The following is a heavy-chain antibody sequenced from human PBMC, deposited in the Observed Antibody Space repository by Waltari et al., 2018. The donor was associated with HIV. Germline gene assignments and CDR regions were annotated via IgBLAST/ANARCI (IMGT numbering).Heavy chain of an antibody. CDR3: ARDSGSYPPEAGATPPFGY. CDR2: ISHSGVT. Sequence: QVQLQESGPGLVKPSGTLSLTCAVSGGSISSSNWWSWVRQPPGKGLEWIGEISHSGVTTVNPSLKRRVTISVDKSKNQFSLKLSSVTAADTAVYYCARDSGSYPPEAGATPPFGYWGQGTLVTVSS. V-gene: IGHV4-4*02. J-gene: IGHJ4*02. D-gene: IGHD1-26*01. CDR1: GGSISSSNW.